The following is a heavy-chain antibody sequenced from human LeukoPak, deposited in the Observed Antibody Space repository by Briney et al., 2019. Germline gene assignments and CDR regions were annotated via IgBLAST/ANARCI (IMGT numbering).Heavy chain of an antibody. V-gene: IGHV4-38-2*02. J-gene: IGHJ4*02. CDR2: IYHSGRT. D-gene: IGHD6-6*01. Sequence: SETLSLTCTVSGYSISSGYYWGWIRQPPGKGLEWIGSIYHSGRTFYNPSLKSRVTISVDTSKNQFSLKLTSVTAADTAMYYCARRGRSSNYFDYWGQGTLVTVSS. CDR1: GYSISSGYY. CDR3: ARRGRSSNYFDY.